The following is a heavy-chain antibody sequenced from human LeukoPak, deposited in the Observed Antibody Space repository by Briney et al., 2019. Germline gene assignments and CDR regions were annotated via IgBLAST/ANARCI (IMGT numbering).Heavy chain of an antibody. CDR3: ARGGGYYPIDY. Sequence: PGGSLRLSCAASGFTFSSYSMNWVRQAPGKGLEWVSVLYSDGRTYYADSVKGRFTISRDTSKSTLYLQVNSLRAEDTAVYYCARGGGYYPIDYWGQGTLVTVSS. CDR1: GFTFSSYS. CDR2: LYSDGRT. V-gene: IGHV3-53*01. D-gene: IGHD2-15*01. J-gene: IGHJ4*02.